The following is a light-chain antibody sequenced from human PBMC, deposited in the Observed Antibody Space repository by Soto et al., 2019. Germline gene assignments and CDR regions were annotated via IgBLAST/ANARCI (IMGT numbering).Light chain of an antibody. CDR3: QQRNFFVT. J-gene: IGKJ1*01. V-gene: IGKV3-11*01. Sequence: EVVLTQSPATLSLSPGERATLYCRASQSVSNYLAWYQQKSCQAPRLLIYDASNRATGVPSRFSGSGSGTDFTPTISRLEPGHLAVYYCQQRNFFVTFGQGTKVEIK. CDR1: QSVSNY. CDR2: DAS.